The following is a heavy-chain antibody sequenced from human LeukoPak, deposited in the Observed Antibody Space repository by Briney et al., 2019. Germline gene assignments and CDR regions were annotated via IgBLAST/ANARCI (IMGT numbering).Heavy chain of an antibody. CDR2: IIPIFGTA. D-gene: IGHD2-2*01. Sequence: GSSVKVSCKASGGTFSSYAISWVRQAPGQGLEWMGGIIPIFGTANYAQKFQGRVTITTDESTSTAYMELSSLRSEDTAVYYCARGVVVVAAAISYYYYMDVWAKGPRSPSP. J-gene: IGHJ6*03. CDR1: GGTFSSYA. V-gene: IGHV1-69*05. CDR3: ARGVVVVAAAISYYYYMDV.